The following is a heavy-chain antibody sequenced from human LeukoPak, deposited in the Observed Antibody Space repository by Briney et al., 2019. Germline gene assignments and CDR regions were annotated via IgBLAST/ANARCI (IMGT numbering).Heavy chain of an antibody. CDR3: ARAYAKPFDY. CDR1: GGSFSSYY. J-gene: IGHJ4*02. V-gene: IGHV4-34*01. CDR2: INHSGST. Sequence: PSGTLSLTCAVYGGSFSSYYWNWIRQPPGKGLEWIGEINHSGSTNYNPSLKSRVTISVDTSKNQFSLKLSSVTAADTAVYYCARAYAKPFDYWGQGTLVTVSS.